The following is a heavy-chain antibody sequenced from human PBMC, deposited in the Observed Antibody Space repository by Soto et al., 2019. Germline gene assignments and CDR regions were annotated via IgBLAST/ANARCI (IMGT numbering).Heavy chain of an antibody. CDR1: GYTFTTFY. V-gene: IGHV1-46*01. CDR2: INPSDDTT. Sequence: ASVKVSCKTYGYTFTTFYIHWVRQAPGQGLEWMGNINPSDDTTVFSQKFQGRVTMTRDTSSNTVYMELSSLRSEGTAVYYCAREFPSSYWFDPWGQGTLVTVSS. J-gene: IGHJ5*02. CDR3: AREFPSSYWFDP.